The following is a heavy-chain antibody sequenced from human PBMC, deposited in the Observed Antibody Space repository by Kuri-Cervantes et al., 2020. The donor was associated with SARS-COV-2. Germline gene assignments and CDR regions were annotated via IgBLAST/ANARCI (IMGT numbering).Heavy chain of an antibody. CDR1: GFFFSKYA. J-gene: IGHJ4*02. CDR2: IPGSGNKT. V-gene: IGHV3-23*01. Sequence: GESLKISCGGSGFFFSKYAMHWVRQAPGKGLEWVSSIPGSGNKTYYEDSVRGRFSISRNNSKDTLFPQMNSLTAEDTGMYCCPWHGMSYSRDYFDYWGPGTLVTVSS. CDR3: PWHGMSYSRDYFDY. D-gene: IGHD3-10*01.